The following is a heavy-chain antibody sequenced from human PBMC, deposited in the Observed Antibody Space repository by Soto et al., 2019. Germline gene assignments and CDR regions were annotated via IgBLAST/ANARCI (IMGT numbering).Heavy chain of an antibody. CDR3: AKVRERGNTVMSYFDY. CDR1: GFYG. D-gene: IGHD5-18*01. J-gene: IGHJ4*02. V-gene: IGHV3-30*18. CDR2: ISYDGSNK. Sequence: PGGSLRLSCAASGFYGMHWVRQAPGKGLEWVAVISYDGSNKYYADSVKGRFTISRDNSKNTLYLQMNSLRAEDTAVYYCAKVRERGNTVMSYFDYWGQGTLVTVSS.